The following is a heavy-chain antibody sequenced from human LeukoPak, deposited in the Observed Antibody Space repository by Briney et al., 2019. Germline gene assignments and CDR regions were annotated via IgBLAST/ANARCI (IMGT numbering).Heavy chain of an antibody. V-gene: IGHV3-23*01. Sequence: GGSLRLSCAASGFTFNSYAMSWVRQAPGKGLEWVSAISGSGGSTYYADSVKGRFTISRDNSKNTLYLQMNSLRAEDTAVYYCAKSRERVTPRTQSDYWGQGTLVTVSS. CDR1: GFTFNSYA. CDR2: ISGSGGST. D-gene: IGHD2-21*02. CDR3: AKSRERVTPRTQSDY. J-gene: IGHJ4*02.